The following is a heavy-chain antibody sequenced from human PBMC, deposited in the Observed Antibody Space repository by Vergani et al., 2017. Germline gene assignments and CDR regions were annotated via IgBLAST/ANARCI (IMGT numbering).Heavy chain of an antibody. V-gene: IGHV4-30-4*01. D-gene: IGHD2-2*02. CDR3: ARETIVVVPAAILRAFDI. Sequence: QVQLQESGPGLVKPSQTLSLTCTVSGGSISSGDYYWSWLRQPPGKGLEWIGYIYYSGSTYYNPSLKSRVTISVDTSKNQFSLKLSSVTAADTAVYYCARETIVVVPAAILRAFDIWGQGTMVTVSS. CDR1: GGSISSGDYY. J-gene: IGHJ3*02. CDR2: IYYSGST.